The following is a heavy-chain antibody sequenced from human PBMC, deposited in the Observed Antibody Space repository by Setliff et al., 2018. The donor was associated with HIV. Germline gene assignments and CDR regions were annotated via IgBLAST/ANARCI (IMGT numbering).Heavy chain of an antibody. D-gene: IGHD6-13*01. Sequence: GESLKISCKGSGYSFSTYWIGWVRQMPGKGLEWMGIIYPGDSDTTYSPSFQGQVTISADKSISTSYLQWSSLKASDTAMYYCARRMWQQDSKFMYYFDYWGAGTTVTVSS. CDR1: GYSFSTYW. J-gene: IGHJ4*03. V-gene: IGHV5-51*01. CDR3: ARRMWQQDSKFMYYFDY. CDR2: IYPGDSDT.